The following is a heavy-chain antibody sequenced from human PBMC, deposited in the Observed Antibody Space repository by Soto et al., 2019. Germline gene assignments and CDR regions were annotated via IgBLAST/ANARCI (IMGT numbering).Heavy chain of an antibody. D-gene: IGHD2-15*01. CDR1: RFTFSSHS. CDR3: AKKRGGGLGPRATVDWLGP. J-gene: IGHJ5*02. CDR2: ISRSGFKK. V-gene: IGHV3-23*01. Sequence: ERSLRLSCAASRFTFSSHSLHWVREAPGKGLEWISSISRSGFKKYYADSVKGRFTISRDNSKSTVYLELNNLSAEHTAAYHCAKKRGGGLGPRATVDWLGPWGQGCVVTVCS.